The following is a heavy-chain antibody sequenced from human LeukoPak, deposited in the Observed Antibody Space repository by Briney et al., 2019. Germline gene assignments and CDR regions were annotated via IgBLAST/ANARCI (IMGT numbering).Heavy chain of an antibody. J-gene: IGHJ6*02. CDR3: ARDSGYGNYGMDV. Sequence: SETLSLTCTVSGGSISSYYWSWIRQLPGKGLEWIGYIYYSGSTNYNPSLKSRVTISVDTSKNQFSLKLSSVTAADTAVYYCARDSGYGNYGMDVWGQGTTVTVSS. D-gene: IGHD5-18*01. V-gene: IGHV4-59*01. CDR2: IYYSGST. CDR1: GGSISSYY.